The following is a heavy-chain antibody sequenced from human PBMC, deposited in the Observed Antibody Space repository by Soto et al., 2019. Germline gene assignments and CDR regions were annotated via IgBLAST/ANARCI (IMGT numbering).Heavy chain of an antibody. D-gene: IGHD2-21*02. CDR2: INAGNGNT. Sequence: QVQLVQSGAEEKKPGASVKVSCKASGYTFTSYAMHWVRQAPGQRLEWMGWINAGNGNTKYSQKFQGRVPITRDTPASTAYMELSSLRSEDTAVYYCARSIVVVTALDSWGQGTLVTVSS. V-gene: IGHV1-3*05. CDR1: GYTFTSYA. J-gene: IGHJ4*02. CDR3: ARSIVVVTALDS.